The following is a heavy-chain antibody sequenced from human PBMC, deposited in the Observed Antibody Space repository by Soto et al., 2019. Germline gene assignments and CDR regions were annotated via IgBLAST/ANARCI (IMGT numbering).Heavy chain of an antibody. CDR1: GFTFDNYA. CDR3: ARSPQYCSSTSCRAYFDY. Sequence: EVQLVESGGGLVQPGRSLRLSCAASGFTFDNYAMHWVRQAPGKGLEWVSSSSWNSGNTDYAGSVKGRFIISRDSAKNSLYLQMNSLRAEDTALYYCARSPQYCSSTSCRAYFDYWGQGTLVTVSS. J-gene: IGHJ4*02. D-gene: IGHD2-2*01. V-gene: IGHV3-9*01. CDR2: SSWNSGNT.